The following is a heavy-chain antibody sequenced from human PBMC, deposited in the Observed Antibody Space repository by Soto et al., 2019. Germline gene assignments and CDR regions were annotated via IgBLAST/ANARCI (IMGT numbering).Heavy chain of an antibody. CDR2: LYWDDDK. D-gene: IGHD5-12*01. J-gene: IGHJ4*02. Sequence: QITLKESGPTLVKPTQTLTLTCTFSGFSLSTSEVGVGWIRQPPGKALEWLALLYWDDDKRYNPSLKSRLTITKDTSKNQVVLTLPNMAPVDTATYYCVHRAGMGGHSWLPGHWGQGTLVTVSS. V-gene: IGHV2-5*02. CDR3: VHRAGMGGHSWLPGH. CDR1: GFSLSTSEVG.